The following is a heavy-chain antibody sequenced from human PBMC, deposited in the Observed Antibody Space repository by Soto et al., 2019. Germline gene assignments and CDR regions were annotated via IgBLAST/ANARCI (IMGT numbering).Heavy chain of an antibody. D-gene: IGHD3-22*01. CDR3: APGGNYYDSSGYYYLS. Sequence: QVQLVQSGAEVKKPGSSVKVSCKASGGTFSSCAISWVRQAPGQGLEWMGGIIPIFGTANYAQKFQGRVTITADESTSTAYMELSSLRSEDTAVYYCAPGGNYYDSSGYYYLSWGPGTLVTVSS. J-gene: IGHJ4*02. CDR2: IIPIFGTA. V-gene: IGHV1-69*01. CDR1: GGTFSSCA.